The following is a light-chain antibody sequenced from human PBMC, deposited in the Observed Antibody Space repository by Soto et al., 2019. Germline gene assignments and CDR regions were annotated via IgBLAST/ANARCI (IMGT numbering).Light chain of an antibody. CDR2: VAS. V-gene: IGKV3-15*01. Sequence: EIVMTQSPVTLSVSPGDRATLSCRASQSVNSNLAWYQHKPGQTPKLLIYVASTRATGIPARFSGSGSGTDFTLTISSLQSEDFAVYYCQQYKVLPLTFRGGTKVEFK. CDR3: QQYKVLPLT. J-gene: IGKJ4*02. CDR1: QSVNSN.